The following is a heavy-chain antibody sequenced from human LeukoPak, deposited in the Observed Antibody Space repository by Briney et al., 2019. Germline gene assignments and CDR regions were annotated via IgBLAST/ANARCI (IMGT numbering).Heavy chain of an antibody. CDR2: IDPSDSYT. J-gene: IGHJ4*02. D-gene: IGHD4-17*01. V-gene: IGHV5-10-1*01. Sequence: GESLKISCKGSGYSFASYWISWVRQMPGKGLEWMGRIDPSDSYTNYSPSFQGHVTISADKSISTAYLQWSSLKASDTAMYYCARRTVYGDYTFDYWGQGTLVTVSS. CDR1: GYSFASYW. CDR3: ARRTVYGDYTFDY.